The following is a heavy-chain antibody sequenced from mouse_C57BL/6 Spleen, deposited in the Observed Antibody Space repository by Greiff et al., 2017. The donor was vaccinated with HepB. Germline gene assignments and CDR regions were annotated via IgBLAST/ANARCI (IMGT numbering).Heavy chain of an antibody. V-gene: IGHV1-82*01. CDR3: ASVYYGSSYAMDY. CDR2: IYPGDGDT. J-gene: IGHJ4*01. Sequence: QVQLQQSGPELVKPGASVKISCKASGYAFSSSWMNWVKQRPGKGLEWIGRIYPGDGDTNYNGKFKGKATLTADKSSSTAYMQLSSLTSEDSAVYFCASVYYGSSYAMDYWGQGTSVTVSS. D-gene: IGHD1-1*01. CDR1: GYAFSSSW.